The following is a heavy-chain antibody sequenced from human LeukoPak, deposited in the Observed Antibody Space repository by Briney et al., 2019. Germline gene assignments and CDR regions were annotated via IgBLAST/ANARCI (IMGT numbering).Heavy chain of an antibody. CDR1: GFTFSSYA. J-gene: IGHJ4*02. V-gene: IGHV3-23*01. CDR2: ISGTSGKT. Sequence: GGSLRLSCAASGFTFSSYAMSWVRQAPGSGLEWASAISGTSGKTYFADSVKGRFTISRDNSKNTLFVQMNSLRAEDTAVYYCAKGLTSEYYPYFDNWGQGTLVTVSS. D-gene: IGHD3-9*01. CDR3: AKGLTSEYYPYFDN.